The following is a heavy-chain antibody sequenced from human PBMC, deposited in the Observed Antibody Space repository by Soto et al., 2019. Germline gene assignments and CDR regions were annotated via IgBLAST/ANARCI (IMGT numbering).Heavy chain of an antibody. Sequence: PAGSLRLSCAASGFSLSHYGMHWVRQAPGKGLEWVAVIWHDGSIQQYADSVKGRFTISRDNSKNTLYLQMNSLRAEDTAVYYCSTRHYYDSSGYNLGTTYCDYWGQGTLVTVS. CDR3: STRHYYDSSGYNLGTTYCDY. CDR2: IWHDGSIQ. J-gene: IGHJ4*02. CDR1: GFSLSHYG. V-gene: IGHV3-33*01. D-gene: IGHD3-22*01.